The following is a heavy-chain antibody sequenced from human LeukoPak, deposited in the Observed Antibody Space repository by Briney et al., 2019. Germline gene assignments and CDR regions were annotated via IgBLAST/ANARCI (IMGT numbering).Heavy chain of an antibody. V-gene: IGHV4-34*01. J-gene: IGHJ3*02. CDR3: ARQVPAAMWSAFDI. D-gene: IGHD2-2*01. CDR2: INHSGST. CDR1: GGSFSGYY. Sequence: PSETLSLTCAVYGGSFSGYYWSWIRQPPGKGLEWIGEINHSGSTSYNPSLKSRATTSVDTSKNQFSLKLSSVTASDTAVYYCARQVPAAMWSAFDIWGQGTMVTVSS.